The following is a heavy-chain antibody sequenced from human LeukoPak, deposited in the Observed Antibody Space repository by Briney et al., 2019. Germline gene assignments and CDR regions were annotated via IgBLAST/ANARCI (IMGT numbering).Heavy chain of an antibody. CDR2: ISGRGGST. V-gene: IGHV3-23*01. CDR3: AKDLVSYYDSSGYYQRGEYFQH. J-gene: IGHJ1*01. D-gene: IGHD3-22*01. Sequence: GGSLRLSCAASGFTFSSYAMSWVRQAPGKGLEWVSAISGRGGSTYYADSVKGRFTISRDNSKNTLYLQMNSLRAEDTAVYYCAKDLVSYYDSSGYYQRGEYFQHWGQGTLVTVSS. CDR1: GFTFSSYA.